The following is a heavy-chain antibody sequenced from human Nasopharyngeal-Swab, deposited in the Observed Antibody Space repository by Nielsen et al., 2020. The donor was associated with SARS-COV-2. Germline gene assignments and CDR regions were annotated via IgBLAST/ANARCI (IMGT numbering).Heavy chain of an antibody. CDR2: MNLDSGDT. D-gene: IGHD1-1*01. V-gene: IGHV1-8*01. CDR3: ARGPRPKRHLDY. Sequence: ASVKVSCKASGYTFASFDINWVRQATGRGLEWVGWMNLDSGDTHYAQEFQGKVTLTRDNSRSTTYMELSSLRAEDTAVYYCARGPRPKRHLDYWGQGTLVTVSS. J-gene: IGHJ4*02. CDR1: GYTFASFD.